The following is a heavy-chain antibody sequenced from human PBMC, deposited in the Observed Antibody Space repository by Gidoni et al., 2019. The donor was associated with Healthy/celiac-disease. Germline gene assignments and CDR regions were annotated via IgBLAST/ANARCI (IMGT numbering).Heavy chain of an antibody. D-gene: IGHD3-10*01. CDR3: TPSDGGSYYN. CDR1: GFTFSNAW. J-gene: IGHJ4*02. CDR2: IKSKTDGGRK. Sequence: EVQLVESGGGLVKPGGSLRLPCAASGFTFSNAWMSWVRQAPGKGLEWVGRIKSKTDGGRKDYAAPVKGRFTISRYDSKNTLYLQMNGLKAEDTAVYYCTPSDGGSYYNWGQGTLVTVSS. V-gene: IGHV3-15*01.